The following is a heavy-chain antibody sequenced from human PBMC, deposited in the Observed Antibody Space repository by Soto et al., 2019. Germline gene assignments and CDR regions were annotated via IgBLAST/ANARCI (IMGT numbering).Heavy chain of an antibody. CDR3: AKDRIAARPSHYYYYGMDV. D-gene: IGHD6-6*01. CDR1: GFTFSSYA. Sequence: GGSLRLSCGASGFTFSSYAMSWVRQAPGKGLEWVSAISGSGGSTYYADSVKGRFTISRDNSKNTLYLQMNSLRAEDTAVYYCAKDRIAARPSHYYYYGMDVWGQGTTVTVSS. V-gene: IGHV3-23*01. J-gene: IGHJ6*02. CDR2: ISGSGGST.